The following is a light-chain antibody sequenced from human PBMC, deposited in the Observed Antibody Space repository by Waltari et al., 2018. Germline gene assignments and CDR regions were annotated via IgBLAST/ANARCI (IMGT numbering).Light chain of an antibody. CDR2: KAS. CDR3: QQYQTYPLT. Sequence: DIQMTQSHSTLSASVGDRATFTCRANQSIGGWLAWYQQKPGKAPNLLIFKASFLEGGVPSRFSGSGSGTDFTLTISSLQPDDFATYYCQQYQTYPLTFGLGTKLEI. V-gene: IGKV1-5*03. J-gene: IGKJ2*01. CDR1: QSIGGW.